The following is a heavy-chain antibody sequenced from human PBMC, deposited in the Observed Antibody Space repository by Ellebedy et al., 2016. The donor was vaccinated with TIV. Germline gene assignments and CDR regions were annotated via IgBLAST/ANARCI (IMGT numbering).Heavy chain of an antibody. D-gene: IGHD5-18*01. J-gene: IGHJ4*02. CDR2: IYSGAT. V-gene: IGHV3-23*03. CDR3: VKDGPHGYGYPYYFDY. Sequence: GESLKISCAASGFTFSSNAMSWVRQAPGKGLEWVLGIYSGATHYADPVKGRFTISRDNSKNTLYLQMTSLRAEDTAVYFCVKDGPHGYGYPYYFDYWGQGTLVTVSS. CDR1: GFTFSSNA.